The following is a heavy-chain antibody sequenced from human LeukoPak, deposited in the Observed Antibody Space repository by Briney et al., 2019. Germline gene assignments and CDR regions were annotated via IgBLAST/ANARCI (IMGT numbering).Heavy chain of an antibody. Sequence: PGGSLRLSCAASGFTFSSYAMSWVRQAPGKGLEWIGRIYTSGGTNYNPSLKSRVTMSVDTSKNQFSLKLSAVTAADTAMYYCARESSSSWTKSVYWYFDLWGRGTLVTVSS. V-gene: IGHV4-4*07. D-gene: IGHD6-13*01. CDR1: GFTFSSYA. CDR3: ARESSSSWTKSVYWYFDL. J-gene: IGHJ2*01. CDR2: IYTSGGT.